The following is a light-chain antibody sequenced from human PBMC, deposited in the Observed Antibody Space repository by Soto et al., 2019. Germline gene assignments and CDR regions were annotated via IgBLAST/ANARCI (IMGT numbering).Light chain of an antibody. J-gene: IGKJ2*01. CDR2: WAS. CDR1: QSVLYSSNNKNY. V-gene: IGKV4-1*01. CDR3: QQYYSTLPYT. Sequence: DIVMTQSPDSLAVSLGERATINCKSSQSVLYSSNNKNYLAWYQQKPGQPPKLLIYWASTRESGVPDRFSGSGSGTDFTITISSLQAEDVAVYYCQQYYSTLPYTFGQGTTLEIK.